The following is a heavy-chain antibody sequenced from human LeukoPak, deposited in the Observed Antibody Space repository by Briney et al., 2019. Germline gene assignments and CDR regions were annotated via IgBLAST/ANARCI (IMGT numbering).Heavy chain of an antibody. D-gene: IGHD3-3*01. CDR1: GFTFSSYA. V-gene: IGHV3-23*01. Sequence: GASLRLSCAASGFTFSSYAMSWVRQAPGKGLEWVSAFSGSGGSTYYADSVKGRFTISRDNSKNTLYLQMNSLRAEDTAVYYCAKEGHYDFWSGYLDYYYYGMDVWGQGTTVTVSS. J-gene: IGHJ6*02. CDR3: AKEGHYDFWSGYLDYYYYGMDV. CDR2: FSGSGGST.